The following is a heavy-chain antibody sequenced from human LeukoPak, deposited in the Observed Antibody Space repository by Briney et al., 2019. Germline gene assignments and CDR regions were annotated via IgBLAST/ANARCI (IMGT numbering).Heavy chain of an antibody. Sequence: GGSLRLSCAASGFTFSSYAMSWVRQAPGKGLEWVSAISGSGGSTYYADSVKGRFTISRDNSKNTLYLQVNSLRAGDTAVYYCAKSVRGYSYAYYPKWGQGTLVTVSS. CDR2: ISGSGGST. D-gene: IGHD5-18*01. V-gene: IGHV3-23*01. CDR1: GFTFSSYA. CDR3: AKSVRGYSYAYYPK. J-gene: IGHJ4*02.